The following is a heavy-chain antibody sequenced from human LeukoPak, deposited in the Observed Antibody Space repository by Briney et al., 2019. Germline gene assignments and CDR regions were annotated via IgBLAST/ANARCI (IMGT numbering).Heavy chain of an antibody. V-gene: IGHV4-39*07. CDR3: ARGDYYGSGNAFDI. CDR1: GGSISSSSYY. D-gene: IGHD3-10*01. Sequence: SETLSLTCTVSGGSISSSSYYWGWIRQPPGKGLEWIGSIYYSGSTYYNPSLKSRVTISVDTSKNQFSLKLSSVTAADTAVYYCARGDYYGSGNAFDIWAKGQWSPSLQ. CDR2: IYYSGST. J-gene: IGHJ3*02.